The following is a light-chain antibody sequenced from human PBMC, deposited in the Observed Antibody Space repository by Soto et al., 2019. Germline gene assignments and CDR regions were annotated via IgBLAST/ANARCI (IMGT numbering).Light chain of an antibody. V-gene: IGLV1-51*02. CDR3: GSCDSSLSAVV. J-gene: IGLJ1*01. CDR2: EDS. CDR1: GSNIGKNY. Sequence: QSVLTQPPSVSVAPGQKVTISCSGSGSNIGKNYVSWYQQLPGTAPKLLIYEDSRRPSGIPDRFSGSKSGTSATLGITGLQTGDEADYYCGSCDSSLSAVVFGTGTKLTVL.